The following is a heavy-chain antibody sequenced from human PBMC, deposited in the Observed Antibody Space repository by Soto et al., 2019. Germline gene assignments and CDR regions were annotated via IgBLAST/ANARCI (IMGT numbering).Heavy chain of an antibody. CDR3: ARVSGIVVVPAATVANWFDP. CDR1: GYTFTGYY. V-gene: IGHV1-2*04. Sequence: ASVKVSCKASGYTFTGYYMHWVRQAPGQGLEWMGWINPNSGGTNYAQKFQGWVTMTRDTSISTAYMELSRLRSDDTAVYYCARVSGIVVVPAATVANWFDPWGQGTLVTVSS. CDR2: INPNSGGT. D-gene: IGHD2-2*01. J-gene: IGHJ5*02.